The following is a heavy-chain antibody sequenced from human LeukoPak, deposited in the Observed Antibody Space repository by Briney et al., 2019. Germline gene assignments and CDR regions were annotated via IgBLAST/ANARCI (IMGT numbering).Heavy chain of an antibody. CDR2: ISSSSSYI. V-gene: IGHV3-21*01. CDR1: GFTFSSYS. D-gene: IGHD5-18*01. CDR3: ASTGYSYEYYFDY. Sequence: GGSLRLSCAASGFTFSSYSMNWVRQASGKGLEWVSSISSSSSYIYYADSVKGRFTISRDNAKNSLYLQMNSLRAEDTAVYYCASTGYSYEYYFDYWGQGTLVTVSS. J-gene: IGHJ4*02.